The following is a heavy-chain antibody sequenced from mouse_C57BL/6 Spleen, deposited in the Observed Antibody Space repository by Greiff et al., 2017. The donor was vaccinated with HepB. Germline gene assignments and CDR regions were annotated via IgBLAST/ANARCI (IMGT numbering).Heavy chain of an antibody. Sequence: EVQLEQSGAELVKPGASVKLSCTASGFNIKDYYMHWVKQRTEQGLEWIGRIDPEDGETKYAPKFQGKATITADTSSNTAYLQLSSLTSEDTAVYYWARSHYGSSYVWYFDVWGTGTTVTVSS. V-gene: IGHV14-2*01. D-gene: IGHD1-1*01. CDR3: ARSHYGSSYVWYFDV. J-gene: IGHJ1*03. CDR2: IDPEDGET. CDR1: GFNIKDYY.